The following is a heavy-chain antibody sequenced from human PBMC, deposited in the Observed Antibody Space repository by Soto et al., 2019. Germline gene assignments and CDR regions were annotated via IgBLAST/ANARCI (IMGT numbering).Heavy chain of an antibody. D-gene: IGHD6-13*01. Sequence: GGSLRLSCAASGFTFSDYSMNWVRQAPGKGLEWISYIFRSGDTVDYADSVQGRFTISRDNAKNSLFLQMNSLREDDTAVYFCARVPPGSSSWFGFDIWGQGTMVTVS. CDR1: GFTFSDYS. V-gene: IGHV3-48*02. CDR3: ARVPPGSSSWFGFDI. CDR2: IFRSGDTV. J-gene: IGHJ3*02.